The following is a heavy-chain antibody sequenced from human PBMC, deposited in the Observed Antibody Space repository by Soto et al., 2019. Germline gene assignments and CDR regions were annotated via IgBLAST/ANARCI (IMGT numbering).Heavy chain of an antibody. J-gene: IGHJ4*02. D-gene: IGHD3-22*01. V-gene: IGHV4-34*01. CDR2: INHSGGT. CDR3: ARGSVDTVDSSGFYDY. CDR1: GVSFSAYY. Sequence: SETLSPTCAVYGVSFSAYYWSWIRQPPGKGLEWIGEINHSGGTSYNPSLKSRVTISVDTSKSQFSLKLTSVTAADRAVYYCARGSVDTVDSSGFYDYWGKGTRVTVSS.